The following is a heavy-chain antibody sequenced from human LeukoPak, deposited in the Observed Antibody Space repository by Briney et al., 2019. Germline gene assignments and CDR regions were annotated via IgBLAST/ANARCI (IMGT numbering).Heavy chain of an antibody. D-gene: IGHD3-22*01. Sequence: PSETLSLTCTVSGGSMSSSNYYWGWIRQPPGSGLEWIGTIYYSGTTCYNPSLKSRVTISVDTSKNQFSLKLRSVTAADTAVYYCARHDRAADSFDIWGQGTLVTVSS. J-gene: IGHJ3*02. CDR2: IYYSGTT. V-gene: IGHV4-39*01. CDR3: ARHDRAADSFDI. CDR1: GGSMSSSNYY.